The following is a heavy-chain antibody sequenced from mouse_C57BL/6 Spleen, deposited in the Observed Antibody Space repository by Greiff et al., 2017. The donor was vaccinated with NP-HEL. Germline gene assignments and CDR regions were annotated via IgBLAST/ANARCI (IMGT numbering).Heavy chain of an antibody. CDR1: GYTFTSYW. D-gene: IGHD1-1*02. CDR2: INPSNGGT. J-gene: IGHJ2*01. Sequence: QVQLQQPGTELVKPGASVKLSCKASGYTFTSYWMHWVKQRPGQGLEWIGNINPSNGGTNYNEKFKSKATLTVDKSSSTAYMQLSSLTSEYSAVYYCARSLTTVEAPDYWGQGTTLTVSS. CDR3: ARSLTTVEAPDY. V-gene: IGHV1-53*01.